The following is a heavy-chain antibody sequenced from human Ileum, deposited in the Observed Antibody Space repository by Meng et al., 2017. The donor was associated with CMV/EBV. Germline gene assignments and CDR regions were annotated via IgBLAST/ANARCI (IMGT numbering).Heavy chain of an antibody. CDR2: FRTSGGGT. J-gene: IGHJ4*02. CDR3: AKNWGSGWHYFDS. V-gene: IGHV3-23*01. CDR1: GFIFSSYA. D-gene: IGHD6-19*01. Sequence: EASGFIFSSYAMSWVRQTPGKGREWVSGFRTSGGGTYYADSVKGRFTISRDNSKNTLFLQMSSLRAEDTAVYYCAKNWGSGWHYFDSWGQGTLVTVSS.